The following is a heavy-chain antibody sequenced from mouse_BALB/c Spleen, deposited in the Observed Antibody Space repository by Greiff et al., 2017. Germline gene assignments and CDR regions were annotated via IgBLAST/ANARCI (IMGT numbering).Heavy chain of an antibody. CDR3: TRAVGSRGFDY. Sequence: QVQLQQSGAELVRPGASVKLSCKASGYTFTSYWINWVKQRPGQGLEWIGNIYPSDSYTNYNQKFKDKATLTVDKSSSTAYMQLSSTTSEDSAVYYCTRAVGSRGFDYWGQGTTLTVSS. CDR2: IYPSDSYT. D-gene: IGHD1-1*01. J-gene: IGHJ2*01. CDR1: GYTFTSYW. V-gene: IGHV1-69*02.